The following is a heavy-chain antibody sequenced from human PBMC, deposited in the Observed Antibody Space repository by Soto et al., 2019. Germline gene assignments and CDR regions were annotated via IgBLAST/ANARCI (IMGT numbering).Heavy chain of an antibody. CDR3: ARIKLVEFFFINVDVYDMDV. Sequence: GGSLRLSCAASGFSFNNFAMHWVRQAPGKGLEWVAVLSNDSSYKYYADSVKGRFTFSRDNSRNSMYLQMNSLRDEDTAVYYCARIKLVEFFFINVDVYDMDVWGQGTPVTVSS. V-gene: IGHV3-30*03. CDR1: GFSFNNFA. CDR2: LSNDSSYK. J-gene: IGHJ6*02. D-gene: IGHD3-16*01.